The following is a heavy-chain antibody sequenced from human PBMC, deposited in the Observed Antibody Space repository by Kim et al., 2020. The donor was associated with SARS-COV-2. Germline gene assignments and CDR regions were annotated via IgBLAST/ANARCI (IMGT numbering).Heavy chain of an antibody. D-gene: IGHD3-10*01. V-gene: IGHV4-38-2*02. CDR2: IYHSGGT. Sequence: SETLSLTCTVSGYSISSGYYWGWIRQPPGKGLEWIGNIYHSGGTYYNPSLKSRVTISVDTSKNQFSLRLNSVTAADTAVYFCARVVTFGFPLEYWGQGTLVTVSS. J-gene: IGHJ4*02. CDR1: GYSISSGYY. CDR3: ARVVTFGFPLEY.